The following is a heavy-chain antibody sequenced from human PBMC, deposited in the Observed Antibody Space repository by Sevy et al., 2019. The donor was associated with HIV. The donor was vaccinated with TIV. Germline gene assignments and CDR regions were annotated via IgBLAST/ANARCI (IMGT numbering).Heavy chain of an antibody. CDR3: AREEGIFWSGYYHFDY. CDR2: IYYSGST. Sequence: SETLSLTCTVSGGSISSSSYYWGWIRQPPGKGLEWIGSIYYSGSTYYNPSLKSRVTISDDTSKNKFSLKLSSVTAADTAVYYCAREEGIFWSGYYHFDYWGQGTLVTVSS. J-gene: IGHJ4*02. CDR1: GGSISSSSYY. D-gene: IGHD3-3*01. V-gene: IGHV4-39*01.